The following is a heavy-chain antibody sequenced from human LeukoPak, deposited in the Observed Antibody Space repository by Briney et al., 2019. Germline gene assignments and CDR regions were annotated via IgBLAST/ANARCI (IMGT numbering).Heavy chain of an antibody. V-gene: IGHV4-34*01. D-gene: IGHD3-10*01. CDR2: INHSGST. Sequence: PSETLSLTCAVYGVSFSCYYWSWLPPPPGKGPEWVGEINHSGSTNYNPSLKSRITISVDTSNKQFSLKLSPVSPADPAVYYCARHGDYYGLGSRYWGQGTLVTVSS. CDR3: ARHGDYYGLGSRY. J-gene: IGHJ4*02. CDR1: GVSFSCYY.